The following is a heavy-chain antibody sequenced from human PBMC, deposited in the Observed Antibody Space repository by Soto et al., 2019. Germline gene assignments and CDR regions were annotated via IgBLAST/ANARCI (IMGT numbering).Heavy chain of an antibody. D-gene: IGHD6-13*01. J-gene: IGHJ4*02. V-gene: IGHV2-26*01. CDR2: ILSNEEK. Sequence: SGPTLVNPTETLTLPCTVSGFSLSNASMGVSWIRQPPGKALEWLAHILSNEEKSYSTSLKSRLTISKDTSKSQVVLTMTNMDPVDTATYYCARIRGGIAAAGMALFFDYWGQGTLVTVSS. CDR1: GFSLSNASMG. CDR3: ARIRGGIAAAGMALFFDY.